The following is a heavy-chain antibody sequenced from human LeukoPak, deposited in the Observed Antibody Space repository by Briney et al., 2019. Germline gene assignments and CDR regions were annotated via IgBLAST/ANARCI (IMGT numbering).Heavy chain of an antibody. CDR1: GFTFSNYN. V-gene: IGHV3-21*01. CDR3: ARGAVAGKMSWFDP. CDR2: ISSSSSYI. D-gene: IGHD6-19*01. Sequence: PGGSLRLSCAASGFTFSNYNMNWVRQAPGKGLEWVSSISSSSSYIYYADSLRGRFTISRDNAENSLYLQMISLRAEDTAVYYCARGAVAGKMSWFDPWGQGTLVTVSS. J-gene: IGHJ5*02.